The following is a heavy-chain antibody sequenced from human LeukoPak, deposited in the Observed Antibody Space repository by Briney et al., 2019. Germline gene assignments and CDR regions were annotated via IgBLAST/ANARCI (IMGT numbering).Heavy chain of an antibody. D-gene: IGHD2-2*01. CDR1: GGTFSSYA. J-gene: IGHJ5*02. CDR3: ARDRKGRIVVVPAAQPSYNWFDP. V-gene: IGHV7-4-1*02. CDR2: INTNTGNP. Sequence: ASVKVSCKASGGTFSSYAISWVRQAPGQGLEWMGWINTNTGNPTYAQGFTGRFVFSLDTSVSTAYLQISSLKAEDTAVYYCARDRKGRIVVVPAAQPSYNWFDPWGQGTLVTVSS.